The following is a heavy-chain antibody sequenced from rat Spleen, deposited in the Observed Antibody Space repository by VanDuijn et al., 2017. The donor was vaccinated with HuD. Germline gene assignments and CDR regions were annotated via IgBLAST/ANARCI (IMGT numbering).Heavy chain of an antibody. D-gene: IGHD1-1*01. V-gene: IGHV5-7*01. CDR1: GFSFSDYN. J-gene: IGHJ2*01. CDR3: ARLITTVAPFDY. CDR2: IFYDGSST. Sequence: EVQLVESGGGLVQPGRSLKLSCAASGFSFSDYNMAWVRQAPKKGLEWVATIFYDGSSTYYRDSVKGRFTISRDNAKSTLYLQMDSLRSEDTATYYCARLITTVAPFDYWGQGVMVTVSS.